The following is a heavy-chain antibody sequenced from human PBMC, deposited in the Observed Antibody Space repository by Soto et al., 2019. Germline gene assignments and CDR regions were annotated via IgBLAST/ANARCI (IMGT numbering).Heavy chain of an antibody. CDR2: ISSSGSSV. J-gene: IGHJ4*02. V-gene: IGHV3-48*03. CDR3: VRYCSSTLCNGVATRPFDY. Sequence: GGSLRLSCAASRFTFSTYEMHWVRQAPGKGLEWVSCISSSGSSVYYADSVKGRFTISRDNSRNSLYLQMNSLRDEDTALYYCVRYCSSTLCNGVATRPFDYWGQGAMVTVYS. CDR1: RFTFSTYE. D-gene: IGHD5-12*01.